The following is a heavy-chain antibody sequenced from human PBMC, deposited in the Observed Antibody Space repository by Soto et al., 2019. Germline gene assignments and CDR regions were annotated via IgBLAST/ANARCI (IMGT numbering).Heavy chain of an antibody. CDR2: ISNDGKTA. V-gene: IGHV3-74*01. Sequence: GGSLRLSCSASGFNFRIYWMHWVRQAPGKGLVWVSRISNDGKTATYADSVEGRFTVSRDNTNNMVYLQMNSLTAEDTAVYFCARGGSWFDFWGQGAVVTVSS. CDR1: GFNFRIYW. D-gene: IGHD6-13*01. CDR3: ARGGSWFDF. J-gene: IGHJ4*02.